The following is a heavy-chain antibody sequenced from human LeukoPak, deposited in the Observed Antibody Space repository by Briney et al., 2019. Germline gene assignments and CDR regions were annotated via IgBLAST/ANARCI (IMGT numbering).Heavy chain of an antibody. Sequence: RGSQRLSCAASGFSFSTYAMSWVRQAPGKGLEWVSGISGSGVDTHYADSVKGRFRISRDNSKNTLYLQLNSLRAEDTAVYYCASGTYRLGDYWGLGTLVTVSS. V-gene: IGHV3-23*01. CDR2: ISGSGVDT. CDR1: GFSFSTYA. J-gene: IGHJ4*02. CDR3: ASGTYRLGDY. D-gene: IGHD3-10*01.